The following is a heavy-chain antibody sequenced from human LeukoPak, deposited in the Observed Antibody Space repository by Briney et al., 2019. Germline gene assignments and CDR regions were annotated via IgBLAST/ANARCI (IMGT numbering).Heavy chain of an antibody. Sequence: GGSLRLSCAASGFTFSSYSMNWVRQAPGKGLEWVSYISSSSSTIYYADSVKGRFTISRDNAKNSLYLQMNSLGAEDTAVYYCARHDEASIAARPGDYYMDVWGKGTTVTVSS. CDR2: ISSSSSTI. D-gene: IGHD6-6*01. V-gene: IGHV3-48*04. CDR3: ARHDEASIAARPGDYYMDV. CDR1: GFTFSSYS. J-gene: IGHJ6*03.